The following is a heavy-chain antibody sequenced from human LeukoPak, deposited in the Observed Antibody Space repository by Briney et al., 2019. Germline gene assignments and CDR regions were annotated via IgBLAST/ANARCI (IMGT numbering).Heavy chain of an antibody. D-gene: IGHD3-3*01. CDR1: GFTFSNYW. Sequence: GGSLRLSCAASGFTFSNYWMHWVRQAPGKGLVWVSRINSDGSSTSYADSVKGRFTISRDNAKNTLSLQMNSLRAEDTAVYYCAGDYDFWSGFFDYWGQGTLVTVSS. CDR2: INSDGSST. V-gene: IGHV3-74*01. J-gene: IGHJ4*02. CDR3: AGDYDFWSGFFDY.